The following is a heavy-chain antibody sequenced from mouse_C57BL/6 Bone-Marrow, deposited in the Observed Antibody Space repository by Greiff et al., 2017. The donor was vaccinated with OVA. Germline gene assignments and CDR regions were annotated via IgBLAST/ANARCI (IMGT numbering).Heavy chain of an antibody. CDR3: ARDTYDGYPILDYAMDY. CDR2: ISYDGSN. J-gene: IGHJ4*01. Sequence: DVKLQESGPGLVKPSQSLSLTCSVTGYSITSGYYWNWIRQFPGNKLEWMGYISYDGSNNYNPSLKNRISITRDTSKNQFFLKLNSVTTEDTATYYCARDTYDGYPILDYAMDYWGQGTSVTVSS. V-gene: IGHV3-6*01. CDR1: GYSITSGYY. D-gene: IGHD2-3*01.